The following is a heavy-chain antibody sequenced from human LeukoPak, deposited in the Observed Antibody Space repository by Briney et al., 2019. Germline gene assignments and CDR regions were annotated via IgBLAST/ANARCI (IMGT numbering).Heavy chain of an antibody. CDR1: GGSISSGDYY. CDR3: AREQVITYGFDY. D-gene: IGHD3-16*01. V-gene: IGHV4-30-4*08. J-gene: IGHJ4*02. CDR2: IYYSGST. Sequence: SQTLSLTCTVSGGSISSGDYYWSWIRQPPGKGLEWIGYIYYSGSTYYNPSLKSRVTISVDTSKNQFSLKLSSVTAANTAVYYCAREQVITYGFDYWGQGTLVTVSS.